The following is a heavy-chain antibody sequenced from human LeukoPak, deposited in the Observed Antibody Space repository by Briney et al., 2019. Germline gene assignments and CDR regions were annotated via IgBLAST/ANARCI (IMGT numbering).Heavy chain of an antibody. CDR3: AREYSSSSGKALDY. D-gene: IGHD6-6*01. J-gene: IGHJ4*02. CDR2: ISSSSSTI. V-gene: IGHV3-48*02. CDR1: GGNFRAYY. Sequence: QPGGSLRLSCAASGGNFRAYYMNWVRQAPGKGLEWVSYISSSSSTIYYADSVKGRFTISRDNAKNSLYLQMNSLRDEDTAVYDCAREYSSSSGKALDYWGQGTLVTVSS.